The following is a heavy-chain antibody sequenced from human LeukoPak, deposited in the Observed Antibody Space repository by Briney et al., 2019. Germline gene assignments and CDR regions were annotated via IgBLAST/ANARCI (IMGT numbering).Heavy chain of an antibody. J-gene: IGHJ4*02. CDR2: ISSSSSYI. Sequence: GGSLRLSCAASGFTFSSYSMNWVRQAPGKGLEWVSSISSSSSYIYYADSVKGRFTISRDNAKNSLYLQMNSLRAEDTAVYYCAKVGYCSGGSCYIWDCWGQGTLVTVSS. CDR1: GFTFSSYS. CDR3: AKVGYCSGGSCYIWDC. V-gene: IGHV3-21*04. D-gene: IGHD2-15*01.